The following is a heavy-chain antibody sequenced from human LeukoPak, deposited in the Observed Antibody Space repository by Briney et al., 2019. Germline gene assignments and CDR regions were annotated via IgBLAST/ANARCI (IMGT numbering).Heavy chain of an antibody. V-gene: IGHV3-74*01. CDR2: INSDGSST. Sequence: PGGSLRLSCAASGFTFSSYWMHWVRQAPGKGLVWVSRINSDGSSTSYADSVKGRFTISRDNSKNTLYLQMNSLRAEDTAVYYCAREYGGNSGVAFDIWGQGTMVTVSS. D-gene: IGHD4-23*01. J-gene: IGHJ3*02. CDR1: GFTFSSYW. CDR3: AREYGGNSGVAFDI.